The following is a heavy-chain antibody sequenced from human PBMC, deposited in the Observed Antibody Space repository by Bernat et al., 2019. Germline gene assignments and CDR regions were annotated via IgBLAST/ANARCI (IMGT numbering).Heavy chain of an antibody. D-gene: IGHD6-19*01. J-gene: IGHJ5*02. CDR2: ISGSGGTT. CDR3: AKDRGHSSGWT. CDR1: GFTFSSYA. Sequence: EVQLLESGGDLVQPGGSLRLSCAASGFTFSSYAMSWVRQAPGKGLEWVSAISGSGGTTYYADSVKGRFTISRDNSKNTLYLQMNSLRADDTAVYYCAKDRGHSSGWTWGQGTLVTVSS. V-gene: IGHV3-23*01.